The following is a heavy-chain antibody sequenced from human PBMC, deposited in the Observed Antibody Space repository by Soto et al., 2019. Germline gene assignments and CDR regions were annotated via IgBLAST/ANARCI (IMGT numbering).Heavy chain of an antibody. Sequence: ASVKVSCKTSGYSFTSYFIHWVLQAPGQGLEWMGIINPSGGSTNYAQKLQGRVSMTRDRSTSTVHMELSSLRSDDTAMYYCAREYGNYDSSGYYAYWGQGTLVTVSS. CDR2: INPSGGST. CDR3: AREYGNYDSSGYYAY. V-gene: IGHV1-46*01. CDR1: GYSFTSYF. J-gene: IGHJ4*02. D-gene: IGHD3-22*01.